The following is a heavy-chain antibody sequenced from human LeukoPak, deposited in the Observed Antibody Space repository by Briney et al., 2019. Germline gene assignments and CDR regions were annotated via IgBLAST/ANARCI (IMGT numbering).Heavy chain of an antibody. D-gene: IGHD3-3*01. CDR1: GFIFSRYN. J-gene: IGHJ4*02. CDR2: ISSSGTI. V-gene: IGHV3-48*01. Sequence: GGSLRLSCAASGFIFSRYNMNWVRQAPGKGLEWVSYISSSGTIYYADSVKGRFTISRDNAKNSLYLQMNSLRAEDTAVYYCAIELSNYDFWLWGQGTLVTVSS. CDR3: AIELSNYDFWL.